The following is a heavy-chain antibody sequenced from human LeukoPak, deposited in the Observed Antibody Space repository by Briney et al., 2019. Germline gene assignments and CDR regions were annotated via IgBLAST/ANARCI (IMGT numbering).Heavy chain of an antibody. CDR2: INPNSGGT. J-gene: IGHJ5*02. Sequence: ASVKVSCKASGGTFSSYAISWVRQAPGQGLEWMGWINPNSGGTNYAQKFQGRVTMTRDTSISTAYMELSRLRSDDTAVYYCARERVRGARKGWFDPWGQGTLVTVSS. V-gene: IGHV1-2*02. D-gene: IGHD3-10*01. CDR1: GGTFSSYA. CDR3: ARERVRGARKGWFDP.